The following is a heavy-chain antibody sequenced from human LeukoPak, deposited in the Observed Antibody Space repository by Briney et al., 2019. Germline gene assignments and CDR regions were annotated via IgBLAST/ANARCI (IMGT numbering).Heavy chain of an antibody. J-gene: IGHJ3*02. D-gene: IGHD2-2*01. CDR3: ASYCSSASCYRGGAFDI. CDR2: ISSNGGST. Sequence: PGGSLRLSCSASGFTFSSYAMHWVRQAPGKGLEYVSSISSNGGSTYYADSVKGRFTISRDNSKNTLYLQMNSLRAEDTAVYYCASYCSSASCYRGGAFDIWGQGTMVTVSS. CDR1: GFTFSSYA. V-gene: IGHV3-64*04.